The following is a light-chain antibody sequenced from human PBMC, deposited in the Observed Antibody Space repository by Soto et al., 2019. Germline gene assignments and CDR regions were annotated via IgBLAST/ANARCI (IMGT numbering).Light chain of an antibody. Sequence: QSALTQPPSASGSPGQSVTISCTGTSSDVGGYKYVSWYQQHPGKAPKLMIYEVSKRPSGVPDRFSGSKSGNTASLTVSGLQAEDEADYYSSSYAGSNSYVFGTGTKV. CDR1: SSDVGGYKY. CDR2: EVS. V-gene: IGLV2-8*01. J-gene: IGLJ1*01. CDR3: SSYAGSNSYV.